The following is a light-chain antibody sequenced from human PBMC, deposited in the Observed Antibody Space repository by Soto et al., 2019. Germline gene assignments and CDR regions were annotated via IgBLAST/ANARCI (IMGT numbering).Light chain of an antibody. CDR3: QHYHGWVKA. J-gene: IGKJ2*01. V-gene: IGKV3-15*01. Sequence: EIVMTQSPATLSVSPGGTATLSCRASQGLGSRLAWYQQKPGQAPRHLIYDASTRATGVPDRFSGSESETEFSLTISSLHSEDFAVYYCQHYHGWVKAFGQGTKLQIK. CDR1: QGLGSR. CDR2: DAS.